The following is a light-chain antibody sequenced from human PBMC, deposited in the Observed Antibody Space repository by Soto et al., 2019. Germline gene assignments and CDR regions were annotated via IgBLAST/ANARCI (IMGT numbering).Light chain of an antibody. J-gene: IGKJ4*01. Sequence: DIQITQSPSTLSGSVGDRVTITCRASQTISSWLAWYQQKPGKAPKLLIYKASTLKSGVPSRFSGSGSGTEFTLTISSLQPDDFAVYYCQQRSNWPPVLTFGGGTKVDIK. CDR1: QTISSW. CDR3: QQRSNWPPVLT. CDR2: KAS. V-gene: IGKV1-5*03.